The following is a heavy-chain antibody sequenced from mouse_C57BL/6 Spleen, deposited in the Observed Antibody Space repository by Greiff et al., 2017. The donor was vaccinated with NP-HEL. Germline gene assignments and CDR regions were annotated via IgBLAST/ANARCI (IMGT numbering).Heavy chain of an antibody. J-gene: IGHJ4*01. D-gene: IGHD1-1*01. CDR1: GYTFTSYG. CDR3: ARWGTTVAYYAMDY. V-gene: IGHV1-81*01. Sequence: VQLQESGAELARPGASVKLSCKASGYTFTSYGISWVKQRTGQGLEWIGEIYPRSGNTYYNEKFKGKATLTADKSSSTAYMELRSLTSEDSAVYFCARWGTTVAYYAMDYWGQGTSVTVSS. CDR2: IYPRSGNT.